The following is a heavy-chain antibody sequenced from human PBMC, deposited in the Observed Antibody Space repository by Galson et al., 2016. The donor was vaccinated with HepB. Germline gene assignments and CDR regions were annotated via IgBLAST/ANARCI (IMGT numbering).Heavy chain of an antibody. D-gene: IGHD1-7*01. Sequence: QSGAEVKKPGESLKISCKGLGYKFANYWIGWVRQMPGRGLEWMGIIYPDDSETTYSPSFQGQVTISADISLNTAYLQWSSLQASDTAIYYCARSPNWNYGSYSFDFWGQGTLVPVSS. CDR3: ARSPNWNYGSYSFDF. CDR1: GYKFANYW. V-gene: IGHV5-51*01. J-gene: IGHJ4*02. CDR2: IYPDDSET.